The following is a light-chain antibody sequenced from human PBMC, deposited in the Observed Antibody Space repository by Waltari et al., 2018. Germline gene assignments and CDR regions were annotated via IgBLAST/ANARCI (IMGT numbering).Light chain of an antibody. Sequence: AIQLNQSPSSLSASVGHRITTTCRASQDIASALAWYEQKPGKAPQPLIYDASTLESGVPSRFSGSGSGTDFTLTINSLQPDDFATYYCQQYESKVLTFGQGTRVDIK. CDR1: QDIASA. J-gene: IGKJ1*01. CDR2: DAS. V-gene: IGKV1-13*02. CDR3: QQYESKVLT.